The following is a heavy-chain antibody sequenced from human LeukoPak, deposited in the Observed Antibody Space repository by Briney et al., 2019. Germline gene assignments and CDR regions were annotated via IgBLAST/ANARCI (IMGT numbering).Heavy chain of an antibody. CDR1: GFSFSSYS. Sequence: GGSLRLSCAASGFSFSSYSMTCVRQAPGKGLEWVSSISSSSSYRYYAVSMKGRFAISRDNAENSLFLQMNSLRAEDTAVYYCARGRSAVAGIAGFDYWGQGSLVTVSS. D-gene: IGHD6-19*01. CDR3: ARGRSAVAGIAGFDY. V-gene: IGHV3-21*01. J-gene: IGHJ4*02. CDR2: ISSSSSYR.